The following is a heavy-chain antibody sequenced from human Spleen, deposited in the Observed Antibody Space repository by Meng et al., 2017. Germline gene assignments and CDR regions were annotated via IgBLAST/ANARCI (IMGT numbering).Heavy chain of an antibody. Sequence: QVQLQESGPGLVKHSQTLSLTCTVSGGSISSGDYYWSWIRQPPGKGLEWIGYIYNSGSTYYNPSLKSRVTISVDTSKNQFSLKLRFVTAADTAVYYCAREGRSHQVGVSVYWGQGNLVTVSS. CDR2: IYNSGST. V-gene: IGHV4-30-4*01. CDR1: GGSISSGDYY. D-gene: IGHD2-21*01. CDR3: AREGRSHQVGVSVY. J-gene: IGHJ4*02.